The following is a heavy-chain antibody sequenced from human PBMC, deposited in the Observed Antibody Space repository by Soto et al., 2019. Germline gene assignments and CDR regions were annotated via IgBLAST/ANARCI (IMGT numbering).Heavy chain of an antibody. CDR2: INHSGST. J-gene: IGHJ6*03. CDR3: ARGVPYCSGGSCYHERVYYYYMDV. CDR1: GGSFSGYY. V-gene: IGHV4-34*01. Sequence: PSETLSLTCAVYGGSFSGYYWSWIRQPPGKGLEWTGEINHSGSTNYNPSLKSRVTISVDTSKNQFSLKLSSVTAADTAVYYCARGVPYCSGGSCYHERVYYYYMDVWGKGTTVTVSS. D-gene: IGHD2-15*01.